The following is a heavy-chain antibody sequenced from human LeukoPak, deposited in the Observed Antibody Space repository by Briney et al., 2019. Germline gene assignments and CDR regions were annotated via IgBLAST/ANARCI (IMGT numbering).Heavy chain of an antibody. V-gene: IGHV3-74*01. CDR1: GFTFSSYW. CDR2: INSDGSST. Sequence: GGSLRLSCAASGFTFSSYWMHWVRQAPGKGLVWVSRINSDGSSTSYADSVKGRFTISRDNAKNTLHLQMNSLRAEDTAVYYCASGYEAYYYYYGMDVWGQGTTVTVSS. D-gene: IGHD5-12*01. CDR3: ASGYEAYYYYYGMDV. J-gene: IGHJ6*02.